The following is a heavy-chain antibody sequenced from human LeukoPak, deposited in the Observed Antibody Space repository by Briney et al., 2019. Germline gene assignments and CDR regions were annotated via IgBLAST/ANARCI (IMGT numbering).Heavy chain of an antibody. CDR3: ARIYCSGGSCYFFDY. V-gene: IGHV3-21*01. CDR2: ITSSSSYI. D-gene: IGHD2-15*01. CDR1: GFTFSSYS. J-gene: IGHJ4*02. Sequence: GGSLRLSCAASGFTFSSYSMNWVRQAPGEGLEWVSSITSSSSYIYYADSVRGRFTISRDNAEKSLYLQMNSLRVEDTAVYYCARIYCSGGSCYFFDYWGQGTLVTVSS.